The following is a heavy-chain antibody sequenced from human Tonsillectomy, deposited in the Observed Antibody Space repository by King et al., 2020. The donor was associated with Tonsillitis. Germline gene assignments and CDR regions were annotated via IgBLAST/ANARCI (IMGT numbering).Heavy chain of an antibody. CDR3: AREGIDNYDSSGYYNWLDP. CDR2: ISSSSRTI. D-gene: IGHD3-22*01. Sequence: QLVQSGGGLVQPGGSLRLSCAASGFTFSSYSMNWVRQAPGKGLEWVSYISSSSRTIYYAESVKGRFTISRDNAKNSLYLQMNSLRDEDTAVYFCAREGIDNYDSSGYYNWLDPWGQGTLVTVSS. V-gene: IGHV3-48*02. CDR1: GFTFSSYS. J-gene: IGHJ5*02.